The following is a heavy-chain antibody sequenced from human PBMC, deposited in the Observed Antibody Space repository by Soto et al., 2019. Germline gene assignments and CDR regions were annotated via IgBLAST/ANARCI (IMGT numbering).Heavy chain of an antibody. CDR1: GGTFSTYG. Sequence: QVQLVQSGAEVKKRGSSVKVSCKASGGTFSTYGLSWVRQAPGQGLEWMGGIIPIFGTTTYAQKFQGRVTITADDSTSTTYMELSSLRSEDTAVYYCAREKGFGAAAEFDYWGQGTLLTVSS. D-gene: IGHD6-13*01. CDR3: AREKGFGAAAEFDY. J-gene: IGHJ4*02. CDR2: IIPIFGTT. V-gene: IGHV1-69*01.